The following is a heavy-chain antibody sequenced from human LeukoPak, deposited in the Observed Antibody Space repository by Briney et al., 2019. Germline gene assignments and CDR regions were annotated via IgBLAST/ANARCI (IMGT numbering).Heavy chain of an antibody. CDR1: GGSFTDYF. D-gene: IGHD3-22*01. J-gene: IGHJ6*02. V-gene: IGHV4-34*01. CDR3: ARGRIAKIVVVHSFQSDMDV. Sequence: SETLPLTCDVFGGSFTDYFWTWIRQSPGKGLEWIGEINDYSGNTNYNPSLNSRVSISLEKSKNQFSLELRSVTAADTAVYYCARGRIAKIVVVHSFQSDMDVWGQGTTVTVSS. CDR2: INDYSGNT.